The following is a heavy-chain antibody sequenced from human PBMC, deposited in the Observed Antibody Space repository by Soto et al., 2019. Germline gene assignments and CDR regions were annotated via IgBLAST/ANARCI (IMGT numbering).Heavy chain of an antibody. CDR2: INPNSGGT. CDR1: GYTFTDYY. CDR3: ARERVPGATRPDYYYYGMDV. Sequence: GASVKVPCKAFGYTFTDYYVHWVRQAPGQGLEWMGWINPNSGGTNYAQKFQGWVAMTRDTSISTAYMEVSSLKSDDTAVYYCARERVPGATRPDYYYYGMDVWGQGTTVTVSS. J-gene: IGHJ6*02. V-gene: IGHV1-2*04. D-gene: IGHD2-2*01.